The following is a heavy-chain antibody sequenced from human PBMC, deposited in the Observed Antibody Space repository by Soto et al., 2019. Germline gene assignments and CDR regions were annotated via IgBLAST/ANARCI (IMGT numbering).Heavy chain of an antibody. V-gene: IGHV3-23*01. D-gene: IGHD4-17*01. CDR2: ISVTPGIT. Sequence: EMQLLASGGGLVQPGGSLRLSCAASGFTMSTYSVTWVRQAPGKGLEWVSGISVTPGITFYADSVKGRFTISRASSNNAVYLQMNGLRAEDTAMYFCSKWSGYGDLWGQGTLVTGSS. J-gene: IGHJ4*02. CDR3: SKWSGYGDL. CDR1: GFTMSTYS.